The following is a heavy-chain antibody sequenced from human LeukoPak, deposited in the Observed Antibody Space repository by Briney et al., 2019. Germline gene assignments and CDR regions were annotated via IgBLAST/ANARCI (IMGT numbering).Heavy chain of an antibody. CDR3: ARGPDFYDSSGYYPI. CDR2: INHSGST. CDR1: GGSFSGYY. V-gene: IGHV4-34*01. D-gene: IGHD3-22*01. Sequence: NSSETLSLTCAVYGGSFSGYYWSWIRQPPGKGLEWIGEINHSGSTKYNPSLKSRVTISVDRSKNQFSLKLSSVTAADTAVYYCARGPDFYDSSGYYPIWGQGTLVTVSS. J-gene: IGHJ4*02.